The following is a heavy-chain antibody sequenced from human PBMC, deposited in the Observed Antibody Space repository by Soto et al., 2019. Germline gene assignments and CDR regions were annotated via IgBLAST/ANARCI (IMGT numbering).Heavy chain of an antibody. D-gene: IGHD3-3*01. CDR2: INSDGSST. J-gene: IGHJ5*02. CDR1: GFTFSSYW. CDR3: ARDRGASFWSGYSNNWFDP. V-gene: IGHV3-74*01. Sequence: GGSLRLSCAASGFTFSSYWMHWVRQAPGKGLVWVSRINSDGSSTSYADSVKGRFTISRDNAKNTLYLQMNSLRAEDTAVYYCARDRGASFWSGYSNNWFDPWGQGTLVTVSS.